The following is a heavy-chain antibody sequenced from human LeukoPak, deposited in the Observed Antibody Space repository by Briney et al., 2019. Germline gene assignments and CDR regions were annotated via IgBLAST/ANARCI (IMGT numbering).Heavy chain of an antibody. CDR2: IYTSGST. Sequence: SETLSLTCTVSGGSISSGSYYWSWIRQPAGKGLEWIGRIYTSGSTSYSPSLKSRVTISVDTSKNQFSLKMSSVSAADTAVYYCARGLHGYTYGYVPWELFYYMDVWGKGTTVTISS. CDR1: GGSISSGSYY. CDR3: ARGLHGYTYGYVPWELFYYMDV. V-gene: IGHV4-61*02. J-gene: IGHJ6*03. D-gene: IGHD5-18*01.